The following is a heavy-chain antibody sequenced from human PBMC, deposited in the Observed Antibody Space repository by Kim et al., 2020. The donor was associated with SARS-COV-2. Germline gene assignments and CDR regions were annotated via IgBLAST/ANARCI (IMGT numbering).Heavy chain of an antibody. D-gene: IGHD1-26*01. Sequence: SETLSLTCTVSGVSVSSGSYYWSWIRQPPGKGLEWIGYIYYSGSTNYNPSLKSRVTISVDTSKNQFSLKLRSVTAADTAVYYCAGLDRARGSYYRVFDSWG. CDR2: IYYSGST. V-gene: IGHV4-61*01. CDR3: AGLDRARGSYYRVFDS. J-gene: IGHJ3*02. CDR1: GVSVSSGSYY.